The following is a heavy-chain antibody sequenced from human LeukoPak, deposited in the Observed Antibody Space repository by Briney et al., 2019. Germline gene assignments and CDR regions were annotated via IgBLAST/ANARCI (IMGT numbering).Heavy chain of an antibody. CDR3: ARGRQLWSVGNWFDP. CDR1: GYTFTGYY. Sequence: GASVKVSCKASGYTFTGYYMHWVRQAPGQGLEWMGIINPSGGSTSYAQKFQGRVTMTRDTSTSTVYMELSSLRSEDTAVYYCARGRQLWSVGNWFDPWGQGTLVTVSS. J-gene: IGHJ5*02. CDR2: INPSGGST. D-gene: IGHD5-18*01. V-gene: IGHV1-46*01.